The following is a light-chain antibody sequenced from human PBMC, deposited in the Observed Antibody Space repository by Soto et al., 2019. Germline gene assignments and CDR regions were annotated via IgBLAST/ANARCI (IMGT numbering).Light chain of an antibody. CDR1: QSVSSY. J-gene: IGKJ3*01. V-gene: IGKV3-11*01. Sequence: EIVLTQSPATLSLSPGERATLSCRARQSVSSYLAWYQQKPGQAPRLLIYDASNRATGIPARFSGSGSGTDFPLTISSLGPEDFAVYYCQQRSNWPMVTFGPGTKVDIK. CDR3: QQRSNWPMVT. CDR2: DAS.